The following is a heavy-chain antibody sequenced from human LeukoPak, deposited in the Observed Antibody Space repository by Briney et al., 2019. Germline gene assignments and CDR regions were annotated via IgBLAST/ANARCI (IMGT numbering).Heavy chain of an antibody. D-gene: IGHD6-13*01. CDR1: GYTFTSYD. V-gene: IGHV1-46*01. CDR3: ARASGGSSWSFAWFDP. Sequence: ASVKVSCKASGYTFTSYDINWVRQAHGQGLEWMGIINPRGGSTSYAQKFQGRVTLTRDTSTTTVFMDLSSLRSEDTAVYYCARASGGSSWSFAWFDPWGQGTLVTVSS. J-gene: IGHJ5*02. CDR2: INPRGGST.